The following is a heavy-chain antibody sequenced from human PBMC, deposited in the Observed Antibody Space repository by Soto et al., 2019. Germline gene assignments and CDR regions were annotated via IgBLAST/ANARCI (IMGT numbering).Heavy chain of an antibody. CDR1: GGTFSSHT. CDR2: IIPILGIA. CDR3: ARALWFGELLTQEGLDV. Sequence: ASVKVSCKASGGTFSSHTISWVRQAPGQGLEWMGRIIPILGIANYAQKFQGRVTITADKSTSTAYRELSSPRSEDTAVYYCARALWFGELLTQEGLDVWGQGTTVTVSS. V-gene: IGHV1-69*02. J-gene: IGHJ6*02. D-gene: IGHD3-10*01.